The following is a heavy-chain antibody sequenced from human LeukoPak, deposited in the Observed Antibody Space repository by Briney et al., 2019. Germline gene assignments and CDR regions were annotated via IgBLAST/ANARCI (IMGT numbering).Heavy chain of an antibody. CDR2: MYYSGST. D-gene: IGHD3-10*02. Sequence: PSETLSLTCTVSGGSISRGSYSWGWIRQPPGKGLEWIGSMYYSGSTYYNPSLKSRVTISVDTSKNQFSLKVSSVTAADTAVYYCARHTNYVAGATRRFDNWGQGTLVTVSS. CDR1: GGSISRGSYS. J-gene: IGHJ4*02. CDR3: ARHTNYVAGATRRFDN. V-gene: IGHV4-39*01.